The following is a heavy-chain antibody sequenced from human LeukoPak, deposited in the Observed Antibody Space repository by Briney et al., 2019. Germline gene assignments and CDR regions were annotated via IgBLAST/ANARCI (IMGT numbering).Heavy chain of an antibody. J-gene: IGHJ4*02. CDR2: FDPEDGET. CDR1: GYTLTELS. D-gene: IGHD6-19*01. CDR3: ARDSIAVAGTREFDY. V-gene: IGHV1-24*01. Sequence: ASVKVSCKVSGYTLTELSMHWVRQAPGKGLEWMGGFDPEDGETIYAQKFQGRVTMTEDTSTGTAYMELSSLRSEDTAVYYCARDSIAVAGTREFDYWGQGTLVTVSS.